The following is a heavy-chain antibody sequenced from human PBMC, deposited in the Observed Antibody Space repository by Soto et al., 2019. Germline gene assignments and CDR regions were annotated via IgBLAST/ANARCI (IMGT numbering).Heavy chain of an antibody. D-gene: IGHD4-17*01. V-gene: IGHV1-18*01. CDR1: GYTFTSYG. CDR2: ISAYNGNT. Sequence: GASVKVSCKASGYTFTSYGISWVRQAPGQGLEWMGWISAYNGNTNYAQKLQGRVTMTTDTSTSTAYMELRSLRSDDTAVYYCARDDDGGNSGISQNWFDPWGQGTLVTVSS. J-gene: IGHJ5*02. CDR3: ARDDDGGNSGISQNWFDP.